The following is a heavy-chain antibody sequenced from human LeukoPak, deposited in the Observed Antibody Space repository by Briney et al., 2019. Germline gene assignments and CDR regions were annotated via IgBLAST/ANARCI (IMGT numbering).Heavy chain of an antibody. CDR1: GYTFTSYG. J-gene: IGHJ2*01. CDR2: ISAYNGNT. CDR3: ARITMVRGVIFDWYFDL. D-gene: IGHD3-10*01. Sequence: ASVKVSCKASGYTFTSYGISWVRQAPGQGLEWMGWISAYNGNTNYAQKLQGRVTMTTDTSTSIAHMELRSLRSDDTAVYYCARITMVRGVIFDWYFDLWGRGTLVTVSS. V-gene: IGHV1-18*01.